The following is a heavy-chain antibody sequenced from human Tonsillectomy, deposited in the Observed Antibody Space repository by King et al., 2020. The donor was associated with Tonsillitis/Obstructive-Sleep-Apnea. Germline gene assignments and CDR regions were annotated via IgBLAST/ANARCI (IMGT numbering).Heavy chain of an antibody. V-gene: IGHV3-33*01. CDR3: ARDYYDSSGYPDY. CDR1: GFTFSSYG. D-gene: IGHD3-22*01. J-gene: IGHJ4*02. CDR2: IWYDGSNK. Sequence: VQLVQSGGGVVQPGRSLRLSCAASGFTFSSYGMHWVRQAPGKGLEWVAVIWYDGSNKYYADSVKGRFTISRDNSKNTLYLQMNSLRAEDTAVYYCARDYYDSSGYPDYWGQGTLVTVSS.